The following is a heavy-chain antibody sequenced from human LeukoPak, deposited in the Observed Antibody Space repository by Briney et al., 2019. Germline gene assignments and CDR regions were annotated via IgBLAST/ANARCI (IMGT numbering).Heavy chain of an antibody. CDR1: GFTFHTNA. CDR3: AKVGGQWLDSGHTYFDY. D-gene: IGHD6-19*01. V-gene: IGHV3-23*01. J-gene: IGHJ4*02. Sequence: PGGSLSLSCAASGFTFHTNAMSWVRQAPGKGREGAAGFNFNSIVTKYGDSVKGRFTISRDNSKNTLFLQMNNLRAEDTAVYYCAKVGGQWLDSGHTYFDYWGQGTLVTVSS. CDR2: FNFNSIVT.